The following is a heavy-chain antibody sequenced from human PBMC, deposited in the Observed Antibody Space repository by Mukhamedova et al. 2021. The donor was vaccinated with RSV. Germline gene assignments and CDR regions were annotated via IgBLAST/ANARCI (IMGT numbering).Heavy chain of an antibody. Sequence: VRQAPGKGLEWVAVITDDGTNIHYTDSVKGRFTISRDSSRNTLYLQMNSLRPEDTAVYFCAGDPPSPYYYYYMDVWGKGTTVTV. CDR3: AGDPPSPYYYYYMDV. CDR2: ITDDGTNI. J-gene: IGHJ6*03. D-gene: IGHD3-16*01. V-gene: IGHV3-30*10.